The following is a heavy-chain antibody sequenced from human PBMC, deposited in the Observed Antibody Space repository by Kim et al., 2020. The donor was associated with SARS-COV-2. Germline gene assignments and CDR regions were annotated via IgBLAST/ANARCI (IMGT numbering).Heavy chain of an antibody. CDR1: GDTFLSNA. CDR3: ARGSLYCSGTYSNDF. Sequence: SVKVSCKASGDTFLSNAISWVRQAPGQGLQWMGGVITVFGTPTYAQNFHDRLTITADESTHTAYMELSNLKSDDTAVYYCARGSLYCSGTYSNDFWGQG. CDR2: VITVFGTP. D-gene: IGHD3-10*01. J-gene: IGHJ4*02. V-gene: IGHV1-69*13.